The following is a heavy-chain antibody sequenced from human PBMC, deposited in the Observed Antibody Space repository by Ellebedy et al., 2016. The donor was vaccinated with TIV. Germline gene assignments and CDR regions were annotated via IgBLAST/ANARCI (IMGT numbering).Heavy chain of an antibody. CDR3: ARAVAFGGWLDP. CDR1: GCTFSSYA. CDR2: IYSGGTT. V-gene: IGHV3-66*01. J-gene: IGHJ5*02. D-gene: IGHD4-23*01. Sequence: GESLKISCAASGCTFSSYAMSWVRQAPGKGLDWGSVIYSGGTTSYADSVKGRFPISRDKSKNPLFLQMKSLRVEDTAVYYCARAVAFGGWLDPWGQGTLVTVSS.